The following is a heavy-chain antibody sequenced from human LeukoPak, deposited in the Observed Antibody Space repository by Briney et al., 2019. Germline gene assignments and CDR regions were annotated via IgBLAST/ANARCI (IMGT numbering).Heavy chain of an antibody. Sequence: SETLSLTCTVSGGSISSYYWSWLRQPPGKGLEWIGYIYYSGSTNYNPSLTSRVTISVDTSKNQFSLKLSSVTAADTAVYYCARSGFYGDYTFYYWGQGTLVTVSS. J-gene: IGHJ4*02. CDR2: IYYSGST. CDR1: GGSISSYY. CDR3: ARSGFYGDYTFYY. D-gene: IGHD4-17*01. V-gene: IGHV4-59*01.